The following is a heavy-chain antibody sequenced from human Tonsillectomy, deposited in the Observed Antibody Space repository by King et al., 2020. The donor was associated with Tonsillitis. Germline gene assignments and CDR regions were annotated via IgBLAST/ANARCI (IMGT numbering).Heavy chain of an antibody. CDR3: ARGTPTVVVKRRWFDP. V-gene: IGHV4-34*01. Sequence: VQLQQWGAGLLKPSETLSLTCAVYGGSFSGYYWNWIRQPPGKGLEWIGEINHSGSTNYNPSLKSRVTISVDTSKNQFSLKLSSVTAADTAVYYCARGTPTVVVKRRWFDPWGQGTLVTVSS. J-gene: IGHJ5*02. D-gene: IGHD3-22*01. CDR2: INHSGST. CDR1: GGSFSGYY.